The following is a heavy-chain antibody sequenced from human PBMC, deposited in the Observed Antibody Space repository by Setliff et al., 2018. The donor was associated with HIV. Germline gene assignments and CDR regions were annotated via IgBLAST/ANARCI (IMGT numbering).Heavy chain of an antibody. CDR3: ARDLKWVLFDY. CDR1: GVTFSSYW. J-gene: IGHJ4*02. V-gene: IGHV3-74*01. D-gene: IGHD3-3*01. Sequence: GGSLRLSCTASGVTFSSYWMHWVRQVPGKGLLWVSRINGDGDTTYYADSVKGRFTISRDNAKNTLYLQMNSLRAEDTAVYYCARDLKWVLFDYWGQGSLVTVSS. CDR2: INGDGDTT.